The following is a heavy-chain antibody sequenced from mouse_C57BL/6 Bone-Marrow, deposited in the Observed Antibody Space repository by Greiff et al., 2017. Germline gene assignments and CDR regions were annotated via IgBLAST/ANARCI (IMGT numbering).Heavy chain of an antibody. Sequence: QVQVQQSGAELVKPGASVKMSCKASGYTFTTYPIDWMKQNHGKSLEWIGNFHPYNGDTKYNQKFKGKATLTVDKSSSTVYLELSRLTSDDSAVYYCGRGGNDGGYDWDYWGQGTTLTVSS. CDR3: GRGGNDGGYDWDY. J-gene: IGHJ2*01. CDR1: GYTFTTYP. D-gene: IGHD2-14*01. V-gene: IGHV1-47*01. CDR2: FHPYNGDT.